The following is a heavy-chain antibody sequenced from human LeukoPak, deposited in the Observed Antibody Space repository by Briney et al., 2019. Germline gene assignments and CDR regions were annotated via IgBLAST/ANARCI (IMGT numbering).Heavy chain of an antibody. CDR3: ARVGRRYCSGGSCSTFDY. CDR1: GYTFTGYY. V-gene: IGHV1-2*02. J-gene: IGHJ4*02. D-gene: IGHD2-15*01. Sequence: ASVKVSCKASGYTFTGYYMHWVRQAPGQGLEWMGWINPNSGGTNYAQKFQGRVTMTRDTSISTAYMELSRLRSDDTAVYYCARVGRRYCSGGSCSTFDYWGQGTLVTVSS. CDR2: INPNSGGT.